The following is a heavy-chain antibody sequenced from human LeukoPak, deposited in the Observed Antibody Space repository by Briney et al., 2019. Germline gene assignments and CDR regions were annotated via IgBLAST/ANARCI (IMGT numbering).Heavy chain of an antibody. J-gene: IGHJ5*02. CDR2: INHSGST. CDR1: GGSFSGYY. D-gene: IGHD3-22*01. V-gene: IGHV4-34*01. Sequence: PSETLSLTCAVYGGSFSGYYWSWIRQPPGKGLEWIGEINHSGSTNYNPSLKSRVTISVDTSKNQFSLKLSSVTAADTAVYYCARGPTRYYYDSSGYYPWGQGTLVTVSS. CDR3: ARGPTRYYYDSSGYYP.